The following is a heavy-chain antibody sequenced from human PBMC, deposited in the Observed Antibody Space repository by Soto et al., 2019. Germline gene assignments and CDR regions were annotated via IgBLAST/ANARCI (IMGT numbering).Heavy chain of an antibody. J-gene: IGHJ4*02. CDR2: IKTKSDGGTT. Sequence: GGSLRLSCEASGFTFTYAWMSWVRQAPEKRLEWVARIKTKSDGGTTDYATPVKGRFTISRDDSKNTVYLQMNSLKSDDTAVYYCTTARIGYWGQGTLVTVSS. CDR1: GFTFTYAW. CDR3: TTARIGY. V-gene: IGHV3-15*01.